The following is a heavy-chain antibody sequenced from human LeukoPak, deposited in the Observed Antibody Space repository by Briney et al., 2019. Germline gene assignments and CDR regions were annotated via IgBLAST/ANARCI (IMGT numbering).Heavy chain of an antibody. Sequence: GSSVKVSCKASGYTFTYRYLHWVRQAPGQALEWMGWITPFNGNTNYAQKFQDRVTITRDRSMSTAYMELSSLRSEDTAMYYCAGGSGSFNWFDPWGQGTLVTVSS. CDR1: GYTFTYRY. CDR3: AGGSGSFNWFDP. V-gene: IGHV1-45*02. J-gene: IGHJ5*02. CDR2: ITPFNGNT. D-gene: IGHD6-19*01.